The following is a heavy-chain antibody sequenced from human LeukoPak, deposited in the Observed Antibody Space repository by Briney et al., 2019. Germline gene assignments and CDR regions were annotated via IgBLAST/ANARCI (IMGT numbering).Heavy chain of an antibody. J-gene: IGHJ6*03. V-gene: IGHV1-8*01. CDR2: MNPNSGNT. Sequence: ASVKVSCKASGYTFTSYDINWVRQATGQGLEWMGWMNPNSGNTGYAQKFQGRVTMTRNTSISTAYMELSSLRSEDTAVYYCARAGESYYDFWSGYYTSYYYYMDVWGKGTTVTVSS. CDR3: ARAGESYYDFWSGYYTSYYYYMDV. D-gene: IGHD3-3*01. CDR1: GYTFTSYD.